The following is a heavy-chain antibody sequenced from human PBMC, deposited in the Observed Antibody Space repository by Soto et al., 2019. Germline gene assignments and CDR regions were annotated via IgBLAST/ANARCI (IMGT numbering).Heavy chain of an antibody. J-gene: IGHJ3*02. D-gene: IGHD4-17*01. CDR2: IWYDGSNK. Sequence: QVQLVESGGGVVQPGRSLRLSCAASGFTFSSYGMHWVRQAPGKGLEWVAVIWYDGSNKYYADSVKGRFTISRDNSKNTLYMKMNSLRAEDTAVYYCARDTAYGDPRGDFDIWGQGTMVTVSS. CDR1: GFTFSSYG. V-gene: IGHV3-33*01. CDR3: ARDTAYGDPRGDFDI.